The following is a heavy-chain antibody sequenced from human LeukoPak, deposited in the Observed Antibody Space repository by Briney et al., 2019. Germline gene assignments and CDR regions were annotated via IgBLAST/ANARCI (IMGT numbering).Heavy chain of an antibody. CDR1: GFTFGDHY. V-gene: IGHV3-72*01. Sequence: PGGSLRLSCAASGFTFGDHYMDWVRQAPGKGLEWVGRTRNKANSYTTEYAASVKGRFTISRDDSKNSLYLQMNSLKTEDTAVYYCARSGGSTQADWDYWGQGTLVTVSS. D-gene: IGHD1-26*01. J-gene: IGHJ4*02. CDR3: ARSGGSTQADWDY. CDR2: TRNKANSYTT.